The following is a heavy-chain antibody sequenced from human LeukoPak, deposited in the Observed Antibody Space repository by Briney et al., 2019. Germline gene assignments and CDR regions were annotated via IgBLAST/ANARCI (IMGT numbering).Heavy chain of an antibody. V-gene: IGHV4-39*07. D-gene: IGHD5-24*01. J-gene: IGHJ4*02. Sequence: SATLSLTCSVSGESITTRHYYWGWLRQPPGKGLEWIGSIYYGEATSYNPSLMSRGTITIDTSSNHFSLRLTSVTAADTAVYYCAKGGDSYKVGNYWGQGTLVTVSS. CDR2: IYYGEAT. CDR3: AKGGDSYKVGNY. CDR1: GESITTRHYY.